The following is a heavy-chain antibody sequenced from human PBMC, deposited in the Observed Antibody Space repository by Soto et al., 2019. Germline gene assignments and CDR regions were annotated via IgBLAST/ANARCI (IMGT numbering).Heavy chain of an antibody. CDR2: INHSGKT. J-gene: IGHJ4*02. Sequence: QVQLQQWGAGLLKPSETLSLTCAVYGGSFSGYYWSWIRRPPGKGLGWIGEINHSGKTNYSPSLKSRVTKSIDTSKNQFSLKLSAVTAADTAVYYCARRKYYDYVWGSRTDFFDYWGQGTLVTVSS. CDR1: GGSFSGYY. D-gene: IGHD3-16*01. V-gene: IGHV4-34*01. CDR3: ARRKYYDYVWGSRTDFFDY.